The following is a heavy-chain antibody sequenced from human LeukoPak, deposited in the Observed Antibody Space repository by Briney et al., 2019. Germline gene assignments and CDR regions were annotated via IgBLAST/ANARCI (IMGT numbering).Heavy chain of an antibody. CDR3: AREDTTYYYMDV. Sequence: GGSLRLSCAASGFTFSSYAIHWVRQAPGKGLEWVAVISYDGSNKYYADSVKGRFTISRDNSKNTLYLQMNSLRAEDTAVYYCAREDTTYYYMDVWGKGTTVTVSS. D-gene: IGHD5-18*01. J-gene: IGHJ6*03. CDR2: ISYDGSNK. V-gene: IGHV3-30*04. CDR1: GFTFSSYA.